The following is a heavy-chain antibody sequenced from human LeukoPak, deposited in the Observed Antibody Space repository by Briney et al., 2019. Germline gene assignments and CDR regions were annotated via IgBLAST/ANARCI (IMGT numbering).Heavy chain of an antibody. D-gene: IGHD3-22*01. CDR3: ARDDGSSGYLHYFDY. J-gene: IGHJ4*02. V-gene: IGHV1-2*02. CDR2: INPNSGGT. Sequence: ASVKVSCKASGYTFTGYYMHWVRQAPGQGLEWMGWINPNSGGTNYAQKFQGRVTMTRDTSISTAYMELSRLRSDDTAVYYCARDDGSSGYLHYFDYWGQGTLVTVSS. CDR1: GYTFTGYY.